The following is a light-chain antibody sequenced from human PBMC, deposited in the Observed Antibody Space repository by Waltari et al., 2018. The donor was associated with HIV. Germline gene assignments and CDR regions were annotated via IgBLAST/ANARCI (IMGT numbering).Light chain of an antibody. CDR2: DVS. CDR3: CSYAGSYTYV. CDR1: SSDVGGYNY. Sequence: QSALTQPRSVSGSPGQSVTISCTGPSSDVGGYNYVSWYQQHPGKAPKLMIDDVSKRPSGVPDRFSGSKSGNTASLTISGLQAEDEADYYCCSYAGSYTYVFGTGTKVTVL. V-gene: IGLV2-11*01. J-gene: IGLJ1*01.